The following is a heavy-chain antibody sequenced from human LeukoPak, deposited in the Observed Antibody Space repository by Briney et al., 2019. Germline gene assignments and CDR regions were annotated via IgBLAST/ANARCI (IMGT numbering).Heavy chain of an antibody. V-gene: IGHV3-21*01. CDR3: ARDERQCSGGSCYPSDY. CDR1: GFTFTTYA. J-gene: IGHJ4*02. Sequence: NSGGSLRLSCAASGFTFTTYAMNWVRQAPGKGLEWVSSISSTSTFIYYADSVKGRFTISRDNAKNSLYLQMNSLRAEDTAVYYCARDERQCSGGSCYPSDYWGQGTLVTVSS. CDR2: ISSTSTFI. D-gene: IGHD2-15*01.